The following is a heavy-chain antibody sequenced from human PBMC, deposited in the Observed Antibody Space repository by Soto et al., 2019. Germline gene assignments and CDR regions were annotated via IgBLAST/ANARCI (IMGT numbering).Heavy chain of an antibody. J-gene: IGHJ4*02. CDR2: IKQDGSEM. D-gene: IGHD6-13*01. Sequence: PGGSLRLSCAASGFTFSSHWMSWVRRAPGKGLEWVANIKQDGSEMYYVDSVKGRFTISRDNAKNSLYVQMNSLRVEDTAVYYCARVSKNSSSWDYWGQGTLVTVSS. V-gene: IGHV3-7*01. CDR3: ARVSKNSSSWDY. CDR1: GFTFSSHW.